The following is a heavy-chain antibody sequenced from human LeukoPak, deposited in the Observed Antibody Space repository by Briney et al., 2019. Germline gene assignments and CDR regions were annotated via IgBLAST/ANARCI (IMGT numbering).Heavy chain of an antibody. J-gene: IGHJ4*02. V-gene: IGHV3-30-3*01. CDR1: GFTFSSYA. D-gene: IGHD3-10*01. CDR2: ISYDGSNK. CDR3: ARDTSGIDY. Sequence: PGGSLRLSCAASGFTFSSYAIHWVRQAPGKGLEWVALISYDGSNKYYADSVKGRFTISRDNSKNTLYLQMNSLRAEDTAVYYCARDTSGIDYWGQGTLVTVSS.